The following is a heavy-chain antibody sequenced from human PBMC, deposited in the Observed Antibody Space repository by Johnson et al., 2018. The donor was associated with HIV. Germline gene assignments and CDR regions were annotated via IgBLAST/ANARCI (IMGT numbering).Heavy chain of an antibody. CDR1: GFTFSSYW. CDR3: ASDYYYDSRARLGAFDI. J-gene: IGHJ3*02. V-gene: IGHV3-7*05. Sequence: MLLVESGGGLVQPGGSLRLSCAASGFTFSSYWMSWVRQAPGKGLEWVANIKQDGSEKYYVDSVKGRFTISRDNAKNSLYLQMNSLRAEDTAVYYCASDYYYDSRARLGAFDIWGQGTMVTVSS. CDR2: IKQDGSEK. D-gene: IGHD3-22*01.